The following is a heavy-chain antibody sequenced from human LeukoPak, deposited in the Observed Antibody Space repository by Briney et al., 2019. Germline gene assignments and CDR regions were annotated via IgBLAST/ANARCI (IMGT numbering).Heavy chain of an antibody. CDR3: AKDLSNCSGGSCYSIDDY. V-gene: IGHV3-7*01. Sequence: GGSLRLSCAASGFTFSSYWMSWVRQAPGKGLEWVANIKQDGSEKYYVDSVKGRFTISRDNAKNSLYLQMNSLRAEDTAVYYCAKDLSNCSGGSCYSIDDYWGQGTLVTVSS. CDR2: IKQDGSEK. J-gene: IGHJ4*02. D-gene: IGHD2-15*01. CDR1: GFTFSSYW.